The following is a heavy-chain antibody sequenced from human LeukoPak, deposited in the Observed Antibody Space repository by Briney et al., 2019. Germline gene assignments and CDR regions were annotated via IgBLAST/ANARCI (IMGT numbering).Heavy chain of an antibody. V-gene: IGHV3-23*01. J-gene: IGHJ4*02. CDR2: LRGDGET. CDR3: AKASWVSSADAVL. D-gene: IGHD3-16*01. CDR1: GFTFNA. Sequence: GGSLRLSCAPSGFTFNAITWVRQAPARGLEGVSSLRGDGETFYATSVNARFTLSRDHSRNTVYLHLNNLRCEDTAVYYCAKASWVSSADAVLWGQGTVVTVS.